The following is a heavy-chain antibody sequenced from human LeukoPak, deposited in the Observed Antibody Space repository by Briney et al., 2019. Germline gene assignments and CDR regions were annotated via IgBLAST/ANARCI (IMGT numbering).Heavy chain of an antibody. CDR3: AREGQRHYFDY. CDR2: IDPSGDST. V-gene: IGHV1-46*01. J-gene: IGHJ4*02. Sequence: ASVKVSCKASGYTFTRYYLHWVRQAPGQGIEWMGIIDPSGDSTSYAQKFQGRVTMTRDTSTSTVYMELSSLRSEDTAVYYCAREGQRHYFDYWGQGTLVTVSS. CDR1: GYTFTRYY.